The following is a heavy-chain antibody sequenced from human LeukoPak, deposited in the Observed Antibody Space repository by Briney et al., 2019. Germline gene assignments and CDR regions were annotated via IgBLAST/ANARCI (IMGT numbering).Heavy chain of an antibody. CDR2: IRSKAYGGTT. J-gene: IGHJ6*02. CDR3: TRVRVSYGYPRYYYYGMDV. V-gene: IGHV3-49*04. Sequence: GGSLRLSCAASGFTFSSYAMSWVRQAPGKGLEWVGFIRSKAYGGTTEYAASVKGRFTISRDDSKSIAYLQMNSLKTEDTAVYYCTRVRVSYGYPRYYYYGMDVWGQGTTVTVSS. D-gene: IGHD5-18*01. CDR1: GFTFSSYA.